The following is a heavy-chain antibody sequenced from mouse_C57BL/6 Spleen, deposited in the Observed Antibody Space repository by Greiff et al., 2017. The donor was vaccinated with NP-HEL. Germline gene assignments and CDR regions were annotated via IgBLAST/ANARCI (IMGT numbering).Heavy chain of an antibody. J-gene: IGHJ4*01. Sequence: QVQLQQPGAELVRPGTSVKLSCKASGYTFTSYWMHWVKQRPGQGLEWIGVIDPSDSYTNYNQKFKGKATLTVDTSSSTAYMQLSSLTSEDSAVDYCAREGTVVATDAMDYWGQGTSVTVSS. CDR2: IDPSDSYT. CDR3: AREGTVVATDAMDY. D-gene: IGHD1-1*01. V-gene: IGHV1-59*01. CDR1: GYTFTSYW.